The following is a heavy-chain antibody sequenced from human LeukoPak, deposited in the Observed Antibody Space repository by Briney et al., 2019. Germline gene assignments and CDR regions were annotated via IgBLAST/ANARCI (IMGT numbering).Heavy chain of an antibody. CDR3: ARDGRVGTFQH. CDR2: IYYSGST. D-gene: IGHD1-26*01. V-gene: IGHV4-59*01. Sequence: KPSEPLSLTCTVSGGSISSYYWSWIRQPPGKGLEWIGYIYYSGSTNYNPSLKSRVTISVDTSKNQFSLKLSSVTAADTAVYYCARDGRVGTFQHWGQGTLVTVSS. J-gene: IGHJ1*01. CDR1: GGSISSYY.